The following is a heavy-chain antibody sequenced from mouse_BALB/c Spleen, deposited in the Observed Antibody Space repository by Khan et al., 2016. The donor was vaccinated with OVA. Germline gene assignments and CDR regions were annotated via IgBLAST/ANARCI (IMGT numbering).Heavy chain of an antibody. V-gene: IGHV1-31*01. J-gene: IGHJ2*01. CDR2: INPYNGAT. CDR1: GYSFTGYY. Sequence: VQLQQSGPELVKPGASVKISCKASGYSFTGYYMHWVKQSHVKSLEWIGRINPYNGATSYNQNFKDKASLTVDKSSRTAYMEVHSLTSEDSAVYHCARGGIYDYDFDYWGQGTTLTVSS. CDR3: ARGGIYDYDFDY. D-gene: IGHD2-4*01.